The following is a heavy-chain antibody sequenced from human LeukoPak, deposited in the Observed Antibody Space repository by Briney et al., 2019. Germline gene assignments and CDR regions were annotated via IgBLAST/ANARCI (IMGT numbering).Heavy chain of an antibody. J-gene: IGHJ6*03. D-gene: IGHD3-22*01. CDR2: ISGSGGST. CDR1: GFTFSSYA. Sequence: GGSLRLSCAASGFTFSSYAMSWVRQAPGKGLEWVSAISGSGGSTYYADSVKGRFTISRDNSKNTLYLQMNSLRAEDTAVYYCAKGYYYDSSGYYHYYYYMDVWGKGTTVTVSS. CDR3: AKGYYYDSSGYYHYYYYMDV. V-gene: IGHV3-23*01.